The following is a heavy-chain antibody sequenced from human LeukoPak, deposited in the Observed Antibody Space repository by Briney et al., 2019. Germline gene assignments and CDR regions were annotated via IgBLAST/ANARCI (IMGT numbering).Heavy chain of an antibody. CDR3: ASRGSPDGGWFDP. CDR2: IIPIFGTA. CDR1: GGTFSSYA. V-gene: IGHV1-69*13. J-gene: IGHJ5*02. Sequence: GASVKVSCKASGGTFSSYAISWVRQAPGQGLEWMGGIIPIFGTANYAQKFQGRVTITADESTSTAYMELSSLRSEDTAVYYCASRGSPDGGWFDPWGQGTLVTVSS. D-gene: IGHD3-10*01.